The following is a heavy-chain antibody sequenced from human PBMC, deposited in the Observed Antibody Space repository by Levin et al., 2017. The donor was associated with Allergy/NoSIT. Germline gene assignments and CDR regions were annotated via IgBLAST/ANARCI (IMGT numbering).Heavy chain of an antibody. J-gene: IGHJ2*01. CDR2: INHSGST. CDR1: GGSSSGYY. CDR3: ARPHRVVPAAMPKRLGWYFDL. D-gene: IGHD2-2*01. V-gene: IGHV4-34*01. Sequence: KPSETLSLTCAVYGGSSSGYYWSWIRQPPGKGLEWIGEINHSGSTNYNPSLKSRVTISVDTSKNQFSLKLSSVTAADTAVYYCARPHRVVPAAMPKRLGWYFDLWGRGTLVTVSS.